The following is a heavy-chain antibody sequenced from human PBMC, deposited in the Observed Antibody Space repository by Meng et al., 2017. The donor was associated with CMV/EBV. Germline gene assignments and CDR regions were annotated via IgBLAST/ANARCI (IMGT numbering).Heavy chain of an antibody. CDR3: ARLPGTGSGAKDV. Sequence: GESLKISCAASGFTFSSYSMNWVRQAPGKGLEWVSSISSSSSYIYYADSVKGRFTISRDNAKNSLYLQMNSLRAEDTAVYYCARLPGTGSGAKDVWGQGTTVTVSS. CDR1: GFTFSSYS. D-gene: IGHD3-10*01. J-gene: IGHJ6*02. CDR2: ISSSSSYI. V-gene: IGHV3-21*01.